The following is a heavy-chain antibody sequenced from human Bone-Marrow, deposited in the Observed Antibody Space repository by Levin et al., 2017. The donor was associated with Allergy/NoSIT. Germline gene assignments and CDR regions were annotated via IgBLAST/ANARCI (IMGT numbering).Heavy chain of an antibody. CDR2: IGTAGDT. D-gene: IGHD5-18*01. J-gene: IGHJ3*02. CDR1: GFTFRTHD. CDR3: ARYNYEYNALDI. Sequence: PGGSLRLSCAASGFTFRTHDMHWVRQGTGKGLEWVSTIGTAGDTYYPDSVRGRFTIFRENAKNSLYLQMNGLSAGDTAVYYCARYNYEYNALDIWGQGTMVTVSS. V-gene: IGHV3-13*01.